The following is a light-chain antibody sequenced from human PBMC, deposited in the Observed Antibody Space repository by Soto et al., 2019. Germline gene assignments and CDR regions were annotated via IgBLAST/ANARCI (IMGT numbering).Light chain of an antibody. J-gene: IGLJ3*02. CDR2: SSD. CDR1: TSNIGSNS. CDR3: AAWDDSLNGWV. Sequence: QAEVTQPPSASGTPGQRVTISCSGSTSNIGSNSVNWYQQLPGTAPKLLLYSSDRRPSGVPDRFSGSKSGTSASLAINGLQPEDEADYYCAAWDDSLNGWVFGGGTKLTVL. V-gene: IGLV1-44*01.